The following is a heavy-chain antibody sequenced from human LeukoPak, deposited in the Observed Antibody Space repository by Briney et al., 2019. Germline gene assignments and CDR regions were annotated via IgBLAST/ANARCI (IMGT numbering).Heavy chain of an antibody. CDR3: ARGGSYYDSSGYFHY. D-gene: IGHD3-22*01. CDR1: GFTFGDYA. CDR2: IRSKAYGGTT. J-gene: IGHJ4*02. V-gene: IGHV3-49*04. Sequence: GGSLRLSCTASGFTFGDYAMGWVRQAPGKGLEWVGFIRSKAYGGTTEYAASVKGRFSISRDDSKSIAYLQMNSLKTEDTAVYYCARGGSYYDSSGYFHYWGQGTLATVSS.